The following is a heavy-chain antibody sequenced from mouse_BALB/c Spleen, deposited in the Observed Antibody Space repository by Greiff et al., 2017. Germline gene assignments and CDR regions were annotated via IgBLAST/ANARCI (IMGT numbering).Heavy chain of an antibody. CDR3: ARSITTVVATRGYYAMDY. J-gene: IGHJ4*01. V-gene: IGHV5-17*02. D-gene: IGHD1-1*01. CDR1: GFTFSSFG. CDR2: ISSGSSTI. Sequence: DVMLVESGGGLVQPGGSRKLSCAASGFTFSSFGMHWVRQAPEKGLEWVAYISSGSSTIYYADTVKGRFTISRDNPKNTLFLQMTSLRSEDTAMYYCARSITTVVATRGYYAMDYWGQGTSVTVSS.